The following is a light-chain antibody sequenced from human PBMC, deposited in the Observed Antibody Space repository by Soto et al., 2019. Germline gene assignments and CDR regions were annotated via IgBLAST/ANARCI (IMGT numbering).Light chain of an antibody. Sequence: IVLSQSPATLSFSPGERSTLSCRASHSVSSNLAWYQQKPGQAPRLPIHGASTRAPGIPARFRGTGSGTDFSLTVSSLQSEDFAVYYCPQYDKRPLTFGQGAKVDIK. CDR3: PQYDKRPLT. V-gene: IGKV3-15*01. J-gene: IGKJ1*01. CDR2: GAS. CDR1: HSVSSN.